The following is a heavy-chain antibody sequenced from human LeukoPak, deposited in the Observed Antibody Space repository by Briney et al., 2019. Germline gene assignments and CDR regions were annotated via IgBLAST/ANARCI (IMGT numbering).Heavy chain of an antibody. J-gene: IGHJ4*02. CDR2: ISGSGGST. CDR3: AKDRSGWFYFDY. V-gene: IGHV3-23*01. Sequence: GGSLRLSCAASGFTFSSYWMHWVRQAPGKGLEWVSAISGSGGSTYYADSVKGRFTISRDNSKNTLYLQMNSLRAEDTAVYYCAKDRSGWFYFDYWGQGTLVTVSS. CDR1: GFTFSSYW. D-gene: IGHD6-19*01.